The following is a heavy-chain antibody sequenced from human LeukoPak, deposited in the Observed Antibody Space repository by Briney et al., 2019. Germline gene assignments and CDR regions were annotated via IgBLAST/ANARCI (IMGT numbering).Heavy chain of an antibody. CDR2: IKQDGSEK. CDR1: GFTFSSFW. J-gene: IGHJ1*01. V-gene: IGHV3-7*03. CDR3: ARESPYNGGSAEYFQH. D-gene: IGHD1-14*01. Sequence: GESLRLSCAASGFTFSSFWMSWVRQAPGKGLEWVANIKQDGSEKYYVDSVKGRFSISRDNAKNSMYLQMNSLRAEDTAVYYCARESPYNGGSAEYFQHWGQGTLVTASS.